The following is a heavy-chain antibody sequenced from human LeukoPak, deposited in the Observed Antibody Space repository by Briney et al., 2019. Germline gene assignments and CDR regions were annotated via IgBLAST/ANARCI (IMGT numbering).Heavy chain of an antibody. CDR3: ASSVLGDAFYV. CDR2: IWYDGSNK. V-gene: IGHV3-33*08. CDR1: GFTFSSYG. Sequence: GGSLTLFCAASGFTFSSYGIHGVRQAPGRGGEWVAVIWYDGSNKYYADSVKGRFALSRDNSKNTLYLQVNSLSADDGALYYWASSVLGDAFYVWGKGTMVTVSS. J-gene: IGHJ3*01.